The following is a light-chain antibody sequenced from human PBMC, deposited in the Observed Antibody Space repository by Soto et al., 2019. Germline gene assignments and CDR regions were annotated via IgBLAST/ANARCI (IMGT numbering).Light chain of an antibody. J-gene: IGKJ1*01. Sequence: EVVLTQSPATLSLSPGGRATLSCRASEDVDIYLAWYQQRPGQAPRLLIYDTSKRATGIPARFTGTGSGTDFPLTISSLEPEDVAVYYCQQRFSWPPWTFGQGTKVEIK. CDR3: QQRFSWPPWT. CDR1: EDVDIY. V-gene: IGKV3-11*01. CDR2: DTS.